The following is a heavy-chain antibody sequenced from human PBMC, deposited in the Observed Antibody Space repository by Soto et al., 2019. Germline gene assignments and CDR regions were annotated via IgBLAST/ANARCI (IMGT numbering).Heavy chain of an antibody. CDR3: ARDRSLDYYDSSGYYDY. J-gene: IGHJ4*02. CDR2: IYYSGST. Sequence: QVQLQESGPGLVKPSQTLSLTCTVSGGSISSGGYYWSWIRQHPGKGLEWIGYIYYSGSTYYNPSLKSRVTIAVDTSQNQFSLKLSSVTAADTAVYYCARDRSLDYYDSSGYYDYWGQGTLVTVSS. V-gene: IGHV4-31*03. CDR1: GGSISSGGYY. D-gene: IGHD3-22*01.